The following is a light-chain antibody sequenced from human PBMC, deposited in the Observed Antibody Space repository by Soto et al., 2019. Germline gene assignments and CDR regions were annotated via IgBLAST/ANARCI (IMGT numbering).Light chain of an antibody. V-gene: IGKV3-15*01. CDR1: RGIGSN. Sequence: IVMTQSPATLSVSPGERATLACRASRGIGSNLAWYLQKPGQAPRLLIYGASTRATGISARFSGSGAGTEFTLTISSLQSEDFAVYYCQQYNNWPITFGQGTRLEIK. CDR3: QQYNNWPIT. CDR2: GAS. J-gene: IGKJ5*01.